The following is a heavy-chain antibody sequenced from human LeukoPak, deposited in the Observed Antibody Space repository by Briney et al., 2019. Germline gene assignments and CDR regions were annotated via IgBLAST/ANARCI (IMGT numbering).Heavy chain of an antibody. CDR2: MPNDGSDK. V-gene: IGHV3-33*05. CDR3: ARDLKMKYCDF. J-gene: IGHJ4*02. Sequence: GGSLRLSCATTGFIFNNFVMHWVRQAPGKGLEWVALMPNDGSDKYYADSVKGRFTISRDNSKNTLYLQMNSLRVEDTAIYYCARDLKMKYCDFWGQGTLVTVSS. D-gene: IGHD5-24*01. CDR1: GFIFNNFV.